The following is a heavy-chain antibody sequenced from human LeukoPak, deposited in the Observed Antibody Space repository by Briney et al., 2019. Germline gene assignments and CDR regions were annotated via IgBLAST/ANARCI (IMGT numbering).Heavy chain of an antibody. CDR3: ARDSLNIVVVPAALPDY. CDR1: GSTFSSYS. Sequence: GGSLRLSCAASGSTFSSYSMNWVRQAPGKGLEWVSSISTSSSYTYYADSVKGRFTISRDNAKNSLYLQMNSLRAEDTAVYYCARDSLNIVVVPAALPDYWGQGTLVTVSS. V-gene: IGHV3-21*01. D-gene: IGHD2-2*01. J-gene: IGHJ4*02. CDR2: ISTSSSYT.